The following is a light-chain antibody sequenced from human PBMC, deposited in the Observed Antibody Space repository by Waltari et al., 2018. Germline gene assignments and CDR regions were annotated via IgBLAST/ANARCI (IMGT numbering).Light chain of an antibody. Sequence: QSALTQPPSVSGSPGPSVTISCTGTSSDVGSYNRVSWYQQPPGTAPKVLIYEVNNRPSGVPDRFSGSKSGNTASLTISGLQAEDEADYYCTSYTSSSTLVFGTGTKVTVL. CDR3: TSYTSSSTLV. CDR1: SSDVGSYNR. CDR2: EVN. V-gene: IGLV2-18*02. J-gene: IGLJ1*01.